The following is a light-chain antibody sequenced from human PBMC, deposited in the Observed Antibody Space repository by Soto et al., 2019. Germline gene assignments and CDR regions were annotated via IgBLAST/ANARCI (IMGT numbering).Light chain of an antibody. J-gene: IGKJ5*01. CDR3: QPLKSYPSIT. CDR2: AAS. V-gene: IGKV1-9*01. Sequence: SQITQSPSSLSASVGARITITCRESQSISSYLNWYQQKPGKAPKLLMYAASTLQSGVPSRFSGSGSGTEFTLTISCLQPEDSATYYCQPLKSYPSITFGQGTRLEIK. CDR1: QSISSY.